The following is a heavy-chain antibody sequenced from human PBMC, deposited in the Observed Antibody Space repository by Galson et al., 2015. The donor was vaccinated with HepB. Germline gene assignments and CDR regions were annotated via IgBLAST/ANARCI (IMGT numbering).Heavy chain of an antibody. CDR1: GFTFSSYG. D-gene: IGHD3-22*01. J-gene: IGHJ4*02. Sequence: SLRLSCAASGFTFSSYGMHWVRQAPGKGLEWVAVISYDGSNKYYADSVKGRFTISRDNSKNTLYLQMNSLRAEDTAVYYCAGGGGYDSSGIIDYWGQGTLVTVSS. CDR2: ISYDGSNK. V-gene: IGHV3-30*03. CDR3: AGGGGYDSSGIIDY.